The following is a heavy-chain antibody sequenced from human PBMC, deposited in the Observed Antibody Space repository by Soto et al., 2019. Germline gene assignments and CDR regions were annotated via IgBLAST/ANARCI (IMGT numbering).Heavy chain of an antibody. J-gene: IGHJ4*02. CDR1: GSTLSEFS. CDR3: ATGVGSGYIFGLQY. CDR2: YVPEDGKT. V-gene: IGHV1-24*01. D-gene: IGHD5-18*01. Sequence: QVQLVQSGAEVRKPGASVKVSCKISGSTLSEFSMHWVRQAPGKGLEWMGGYVPEDGKTIYAPKFQDRVIITDDTSTDTASMELNSLRSEDTAVYFCATGVGSGYIFGLQYWGQGTPVTVSS.